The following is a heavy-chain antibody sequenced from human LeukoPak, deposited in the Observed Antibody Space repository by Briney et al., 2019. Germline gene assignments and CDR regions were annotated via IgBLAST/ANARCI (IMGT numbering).Heavy chain of an antibody. CDR1: GFTFDDYA. J-gene: IGHJ6*02. Sequence: GGSLRLSCAASGFTFDDYAMHWVRQAPGKGLVWVSRINSDGSSTSYADSVKGRFTISRDNAKNTLYLQMNSLRAEDTAVYYCAREGSLYYYGMDVWGQGTTVTVSS. V-gene: IGHV3-74*01. CDR2: INSDGSST. CDR3: AREGSLYYYGMDV. D-gene: IGHD6-13*01.